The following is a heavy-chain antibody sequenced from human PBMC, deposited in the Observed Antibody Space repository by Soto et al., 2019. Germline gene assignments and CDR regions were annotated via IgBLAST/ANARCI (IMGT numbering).Heavy chain of an antibody. J-gene: IGHJ6*03. CDR2: IYYSGST. D-gene: IGHD2-15*01. CDR3: ASLGGLTHFIYYSYTYMDV. CDR1: GGSISSSSYY. Sequence: SETLSLTCTVSGGSISSSSYYWGCIRQPPGKGLEWIGSIYYSGSTYYNPSLKSRVTISVDTSKNQFSLKLSSVTAADTAVYYCASLGGLTHFIYYSYTYMDVWGKGTTVTVSS. V-gene: IGHV4-39*01.